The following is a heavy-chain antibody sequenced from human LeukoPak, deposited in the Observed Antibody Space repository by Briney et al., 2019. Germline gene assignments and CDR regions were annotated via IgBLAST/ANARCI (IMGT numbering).Heavy chain of an antibody. V-gene: IGHV4-4*09. CDR2: IYTSGNT. CDR3: ASTFNWSRGATTLDY. D-gene: IGHD1-1*01. CDR1: GASISGYY. J-gene: IGHJ4*02. Sequence: SETLSLTCTVSGASISGYYWSWIRQPPGKGLEWIGYIYTSGNTNYNPSLKSRVTMSVDTSKNQFSLKLSSVTAADTAVYYCASTFNWSRGATTLDYWGQGTLVTVSS.